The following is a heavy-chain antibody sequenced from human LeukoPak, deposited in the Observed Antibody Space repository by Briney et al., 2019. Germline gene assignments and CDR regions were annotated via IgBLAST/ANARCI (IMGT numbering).Heavy chain of an antibody. J-gene: IGHJ4*02. CDR3: ARDLTREPGDY. Sequence: GGSLRLSCAASGFISSSYSMNWVRQAPGKGLEWVANIKQDGSEKYYVDSVKGRFTISRDNAKNSLYLQMNSLRAEDTAVYYCARDLTREPGDYWGQGTLVTVSS. CDR2: IKQDGSEK. V-gene: IGHV3-7*01. CDR1: GFISSSYS. D-gene: IGHD1-26*01.